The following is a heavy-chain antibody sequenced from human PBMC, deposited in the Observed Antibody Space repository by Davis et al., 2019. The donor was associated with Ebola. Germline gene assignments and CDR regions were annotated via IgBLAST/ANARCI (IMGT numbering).Heavy chain of an antibody. CDR2: MNPNSGNT. Sequence: ASVKVSCKASGYTFTSYAMHWVRQAPGQRLEWMGWMNPNSGNTGYAQKFQGRVTMTRNTSISTAYMELSSLRSEDTAVYYCAFGWEEAFDIWGQGTMVTVSS. CDR1: GYTFTSYA. CDR3: AFGWEEAFDI. V-gene: IGHV1-8*02. D-gene: IGHD1-26*01. J-gene: IGHJ3*02.